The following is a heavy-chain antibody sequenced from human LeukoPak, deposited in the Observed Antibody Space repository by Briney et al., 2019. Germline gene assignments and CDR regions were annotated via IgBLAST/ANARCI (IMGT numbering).Heavy chain of an antibody. CDR3: ARGNYDFWSGLPVGMDV. Sequence: PSETLSLTCTVSGGSISSSSYSWGWIRQPPGKGLEWIGSIYYSGSTYYNPSLKSRVTISVDTSKNQFSLKLSSVTAADTAVYYCARGNYDFWSGLPVGMDVWGQGTTVTVSS. J-gene: IGHJ6*02. CDR1: GGSISSSSYS. CDR2: IYYSGST. V-gene: IGHV4-39*01. D-gene: IGHD3-3*01.